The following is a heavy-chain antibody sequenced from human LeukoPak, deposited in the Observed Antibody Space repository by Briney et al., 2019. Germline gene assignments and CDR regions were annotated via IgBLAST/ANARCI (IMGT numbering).Heavy chain of an antibody. J-gene: IGHJ4*02. V-gene: IGHV4-34*01. CDR2: INHSGST. CDR3: AIDSSGHSY. Sequence: PSETLSLTCAVYGGSFSGYYWSWIRQPPGKGLEWIGEINHSGSTNYNPSLKSRVTISVDTSKNQFSLKLSSVTAADTAVYYCAIDSSGHSYWGQGTLVTVSS. CDR1: GGSFSGYY. D-gene: IGHD3-22*01.